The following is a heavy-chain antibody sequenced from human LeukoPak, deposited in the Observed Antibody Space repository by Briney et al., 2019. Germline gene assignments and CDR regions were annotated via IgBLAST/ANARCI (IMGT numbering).Heavy chain of an antibody. CDR1: GDSVSINSAA. D-gene: IGHD3-22*01. J-gene: IGHJ5*02. V-gene: IGHV6-1*01. CDR2: TYYRSKWYN. Sequence: SQTLSLTCAISGDSVSINSAAWNWIRQSPSRGLEWLGRTYYRSKWYNDYAVSVKSRITINPDTSKNQFSPQLNSVTPEDTAVYYCARDGTYYYDSSGYYLEGWFDPWGQGTLVTVSS. CDR3: ARDGTYYYDSSGYYLEGWFDP.